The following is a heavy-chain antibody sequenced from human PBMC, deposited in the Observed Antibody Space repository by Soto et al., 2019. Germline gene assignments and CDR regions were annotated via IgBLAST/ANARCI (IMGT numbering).Heavy chain of an antibody. CDR3: AGGIDVDTTMDTGYYVMDV. Sequence: SVKVSGKASGGTFSSYAISWVRQAPGQGLEWMGGIIPIFGTANYAQKFQGRVTITADESTSTAYMELSSLRSEDTAVYYCAGGIDVDTTMDTGYYVMDVWGQGTTVTVSS. V-gene: IGHV1-69*13. CDR2: IIPIFGTA. D-gene: IGHD5-18*01. CDR1: GGTFSSYA. J-gene: IGHJ6*02.